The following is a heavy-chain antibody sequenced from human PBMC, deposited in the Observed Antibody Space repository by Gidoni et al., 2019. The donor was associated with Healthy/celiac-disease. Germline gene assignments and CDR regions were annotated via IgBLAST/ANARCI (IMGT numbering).Heavy chain of an antibody. CDR1: GGSISSYY. V-gene: IGHV4-59*08. D-gene: IGHD1-26*01. CDR3: ARRGGSYPNWFDP. CDR2: IYYSGST. J-gene: IGHJ5*02. Sequence: QVQLQESGPGLVKPSETLSLTCTVPGGSISSYYWGWIRQPPGKGLEWIGYIYYSGSTNYNPALKSRVTISVDTSKNQFSLKLSSGTAADTAVYYCARRGGSYPNWFDPWGQGTLVTVSS.